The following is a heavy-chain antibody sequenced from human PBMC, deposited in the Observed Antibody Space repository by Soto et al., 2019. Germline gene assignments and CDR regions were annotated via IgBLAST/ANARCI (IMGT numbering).Heavy chain of an antibody. V-gene: IGHV1-3*01. CDR3: ARSSGSYYDAFDI. CDR2: INVGNGNT. J-gene: IGHJ3*02. D-gene: IGHD1-26*01. CDR1: GYTFTSYA. Sequence: APVKVSCKASGYTFTSYAMHWVRQAPGQRLEWMGWINVGNGNTKYSQKIQGRVTITRDTSASTAYMELSRLRSEDTAVYYCARSSGSYYDAFDIWGQGTMVTVSS.